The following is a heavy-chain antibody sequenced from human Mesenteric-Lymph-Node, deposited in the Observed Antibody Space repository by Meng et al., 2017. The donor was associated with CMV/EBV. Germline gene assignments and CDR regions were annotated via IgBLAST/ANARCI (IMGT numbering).Heavy chain of an antibody. CDR1: GYTFTSYG. Sequence: ASVKVSCKASGYTFTSYGISWVRQAPGQGLEWMGWISAYNGNTNYAQKLQGRVTMTTDTSTSTAYMELRSLRSDDTAVYYCARVYAGKYSSGWYRLPGVDYWGQGTLVTVSS. D-gene: IGHD6-19*01. CDR3: ARVYAGKYSSGWYRLPGVDY. CDR2: ISAYNGNT. V-gene: IGHV1-18*01. J-gene: IGHJ4*02.